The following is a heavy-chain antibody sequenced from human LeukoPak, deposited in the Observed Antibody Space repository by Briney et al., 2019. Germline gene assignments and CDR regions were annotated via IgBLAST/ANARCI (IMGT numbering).Heavy chain of an antibody. CDR1: GYPFLDYG. J-gene: IGHJ4*02. V-gene: IGHV1-18*01. CDR2: ISTHTGNT. CDR3: ARDFWVRHSAPAPKEF. Sequence: GASVKVSCKASGYPFLDYGINWVRQAPGQGLEWMGWISTHTGNTRYTERFQGRGILTTDTFTNTAYMELRSLRSDDTAVFYCARDFWVRHSAPAPKEFWGQGTLVTVSS. D-gene: IGHD2-2*01.